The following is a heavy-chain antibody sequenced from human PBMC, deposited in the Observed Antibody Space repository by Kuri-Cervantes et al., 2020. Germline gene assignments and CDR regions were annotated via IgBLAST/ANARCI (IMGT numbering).Heavy chain of an antibody. CDR3: ARDLSGSYYYYYYYGMVV. J-gene: IGHJ6*02. D-gene: IGHD3-10*01. V-gene: IGHV3-21*01. CDR1: GFTFSSYS. CDR2: ISSSSSYI. Sequence: GVLKISCAASGFTFSSYSMNWVRQAPGKGLEWVSSISSSSSYIYYADSVKGRFTISRDNAKNSLYLQMNSLRAEDTAVYYCARDLSGSYYYYYYYGMVVWGQGTTVTVSS.